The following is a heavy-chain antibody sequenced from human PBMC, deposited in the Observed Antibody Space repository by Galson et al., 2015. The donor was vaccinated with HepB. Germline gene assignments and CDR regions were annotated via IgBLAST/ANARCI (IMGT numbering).Heavy chain of an antibody. D-gene: IGHD6-13*01. J-gene: IGHJ1*01. Sequence: SLRLSCAASGFTFSSYAMHWVRQAPGKGLEWVAVISYDGSNKYYADSVKGRFTISRDNSKNTLYLQMNSLRAEDTAVYYCARDPDSSSWSEYFQHWGQGTLVTVSS. CDR1: GFTFSSYA. CDR3: ARDPDSSSWSEYFQH. CDR2: ISYDGSNK. V-gene: IGHV3-30*04.